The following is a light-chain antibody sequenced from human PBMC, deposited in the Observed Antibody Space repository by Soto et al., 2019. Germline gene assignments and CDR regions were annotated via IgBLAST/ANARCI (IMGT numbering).Light chain of an antibody. J-gene: IGKJ5*01. V-gene: IGKV3-11*01. CDR1: QSVSSY. CDR3: QQRSNWPPIT. Sequence: EIVLTQSPATLSLSPWERATLSCRASQSVSSYLAWYQQKPGQAPRLLIYDASNRATGIPARFSGSGSGTDFTLTMSSLEPEDFAVYYCQQRSNWPPITFGQGTRLEIK. CDR2: DAS.